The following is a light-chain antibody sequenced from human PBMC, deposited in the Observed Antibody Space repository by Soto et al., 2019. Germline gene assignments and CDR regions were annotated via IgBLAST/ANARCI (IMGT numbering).Light chain of an antibody. CDR1: QGISSW. CDR2: AAS. Sequence: DTQMTQSPSSVSASVGDRVTITCRASQGISSWLAWYQQKPGKAPKLLIFAASTLQSGVPSRFSGSASGTDFTLTISSLQPEDFATYYCLQDYNYPRTFGQGTKVEIK. V-gene: IGKV1-12*01. J-gene: IGKJ1*01. CDR3: LQDYNYPRT.